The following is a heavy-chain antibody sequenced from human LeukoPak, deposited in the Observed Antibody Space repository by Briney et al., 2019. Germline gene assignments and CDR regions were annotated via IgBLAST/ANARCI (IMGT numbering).Heavy chain of an antibody. CDR3: AKHKSAAGTLIFDY. J-gene: IGHJ4*02. CDR1: GFTFSSYA. Sequence: GGSLRLSCAASGFTFSSYAMSWVRHAPGKGLEWVSAISGSGGSTYYADSVKGRFTIPRDNSKNTLYLQMNSLRAEDTAVYYCAKHKSAAGTLIFDYWGQGTLVTVSS. CDR2: ISGSGGST. V-gene: IGHV3-23*01. D-gene: IGHD6-13*01.